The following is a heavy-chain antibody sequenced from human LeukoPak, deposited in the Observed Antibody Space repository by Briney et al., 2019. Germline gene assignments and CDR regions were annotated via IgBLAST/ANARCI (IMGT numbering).Heavy chain of an antibody. V-gene: IGHV1-69*13. J-gene: IGHJ3*02. CDR3: ARPTGKPARAKINDAFDI. D-gene: IGHD1-1*01. CDR1: GGTFISYA. Sequence: SVKASCKASGGTFISYAISWVRQAPGQGLEWMGGIIPIFGTANYAQKFQGRVTITADESTSTAYMELSSLRSEDTAVYYCARPTGKPARAKINDAFDIWGQGTMVTVSS. CDR2: IIPIFGTA.